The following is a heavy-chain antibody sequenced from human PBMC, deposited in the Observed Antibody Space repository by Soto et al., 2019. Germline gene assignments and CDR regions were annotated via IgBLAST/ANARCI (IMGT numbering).Heavy chain of an antibody. J-gene: IGHJ4*02. CDR2: IIPIFGTA. D-gene: IGHD3-10*01. CDR1: GGTFSSYA. V-gene: IGHV1-69*13. CDR3: ARGRGSGSFDY. Sequence: AASVKVSCKASGGTFSSYAISWVRQAPGQGLEWMGGIIPIFGTANYAQKFQGRVTITADESTSTAYMELSSLRSEDTAVYYCARGRGSGSFDYWGQGTLVTVAS.